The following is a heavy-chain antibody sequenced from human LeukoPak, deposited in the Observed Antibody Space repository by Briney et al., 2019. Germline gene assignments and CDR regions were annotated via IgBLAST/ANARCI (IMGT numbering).Heavy chain of an antibody. D-gene: IGHD3-10*01. V-gene: IGHV3-11*06. CDR1: GFTFSDYY. Sequence: PGGTLRLSCAASGFTFSDYYMSWIRQAPGKGLEWVSYISSSSSYTNYAESAKGRFTISRDNAKNSLYLQMNSLRAEDTAVYYCARNGWDRGPTNWFDPWGQGTLVTVCS. CDR2: ISSSSSYT. CDR3: ARNGWDRGPTNWFDP. J-gene: IGHJ5*02.